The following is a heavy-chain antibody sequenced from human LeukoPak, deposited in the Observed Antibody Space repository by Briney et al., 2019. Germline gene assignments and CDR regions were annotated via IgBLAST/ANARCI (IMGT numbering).Heavy chain of an antibody. CDR1: GFTFSSYG. CDR3: AKDPGEYDFWSGYSPDYYYYGMDV. Sequence: GGSLRLSCAASGFTFSSYGMHWVRQAPGKGLEWVAVISYDGSNKHYADSVKGRFTISRDNSKNTLYLQMNSLRAEDTAVYYCAKDPGEYDFWSGYSPDYYYYGMDVWGQGTTVTVSS. CDR2: ISYDGSNK. J-gene: IGHJ6*02. V-gene: IGHV3-30*18. D-gene: IGHD3-3*01.